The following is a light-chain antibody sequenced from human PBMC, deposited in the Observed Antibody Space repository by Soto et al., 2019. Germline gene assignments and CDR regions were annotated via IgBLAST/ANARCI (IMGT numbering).Light chain of an antibody. V-gene: IGKV3-11*01. CDR3: QPRSDWPLT. CDR2: DVY. J-gene: IGKJ5*01. Sequence: EIVLTQSPATLSLSPGERYTLSCMASQSVTSYLAWYQQKPGQAPRLLIYDVYNRASGIPARFSGSGSETDFTLTISSLEPEDFAVYYCQPRSDWPLTVGPGTRLEIK. CDR1: QSVTSY.